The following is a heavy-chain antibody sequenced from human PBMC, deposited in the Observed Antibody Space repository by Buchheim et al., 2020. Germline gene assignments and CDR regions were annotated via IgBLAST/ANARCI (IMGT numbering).Heavy chain of an antibody. Sequence: EVQLVESGGGLVKPGGSLRLSCAASGFTFSSYSMNWVRQAPGKGLEWVSSITSSSSYIYYADSVKGRFPISRDNAKNSLYLQMNSLRAEDTAVYFCAPYCSGGSCYSLDYWGQGTL. J-gene: IGHJ4*02. D-gene: IGHD2-15*01. CDR1: GFTFSSYS. CDR2: ITSSSSYI. CDR3: APYCSGGSCYSLDY. V-gene: IGHV3-21*01.